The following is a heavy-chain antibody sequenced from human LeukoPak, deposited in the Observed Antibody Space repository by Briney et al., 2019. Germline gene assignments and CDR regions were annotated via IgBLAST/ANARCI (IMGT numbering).Heavy chain of an antibody. D-gene: IGHD4-17*01. CDR1: GFTFSSHW. J-gene: IGHJ4*02. CDR2: INGAGSST. CDR3: ARIGRDYGDYFDY. V-gene: IGHV3-74*01. Sequence: PGGSLRLSCAASGFTFSSHWMHCVRHAPGEGLVWVSRINGAGSSTSYADSEKGRFTVSRDNAKNTLNLQMNSLRAEDTAVYYCARIGRDYGDYFDYWGQGTLVTVSS.